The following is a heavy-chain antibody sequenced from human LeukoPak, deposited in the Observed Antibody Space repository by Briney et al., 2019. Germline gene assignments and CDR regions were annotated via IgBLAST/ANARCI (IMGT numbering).Heavy chain of an antibody. Sequence: SETLSLTCTVSGYSISSGYYWGWIRQPPGKGLEWIASISHSGSTYYNPSLKSRVTISVDMSKNQFSLQLSSVTAADTAVYYCGRGERGVDYWGQGTLVAVSS. D-gene: IGHD2-8*01. CDR2: ISHSGST. J-gene: IGHJ4*02. CDR1: GYSISSGYY. CDR3: GRGERGVDY. V-gene: IGHV4-38-2*02.